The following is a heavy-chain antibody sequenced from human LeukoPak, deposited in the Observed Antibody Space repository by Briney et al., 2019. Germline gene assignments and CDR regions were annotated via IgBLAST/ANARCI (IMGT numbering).Heavy chain of an antibody. J-gene: IGHJ4*02. D-gene: IGHD5-18*01. V-gene: IGHV3-9*03. CDR3: AKRSWIQLWDYFDY. CDR1: GFTFDDYA. Sequence: PGTSLRLSCAASGFTFDDYAMHWVRQAPGKGLEWVSGISWNSGSIGYADSVKGRFTISRDNAKNSLYLQMNSLRAEDMALYYCAKRSWIQLWDYFDYWGQGTLVTVSS. CDR2: ISWNSGSI.